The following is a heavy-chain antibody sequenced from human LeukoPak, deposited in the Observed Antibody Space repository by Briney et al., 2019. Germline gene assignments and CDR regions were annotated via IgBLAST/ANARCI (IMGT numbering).Heavy chain of an antibody. CDR1: GFSFSTYA. V-gene: IGHV3-23*01. CDR3: AKDSSSSWYFD. CDR2: ISATGSST. Sequence: GGSLRLSCAASGFSFSTYAMSWVRQAPGKGLEWVSTISATGSSTYYADSVKGRITISRDNSKNTLYLQMNSLRAEDTAVYYCAKDSSSSWYFDWGQGTLVTVSS. J-gene: IGHJ4*02. D-gene: IGHD6-13*01.